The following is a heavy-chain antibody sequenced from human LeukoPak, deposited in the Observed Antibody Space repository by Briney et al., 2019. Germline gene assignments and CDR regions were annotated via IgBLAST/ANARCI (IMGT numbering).Heavy chain of an antibody. D-gene: IGHD4-17*01. Sequence: GGSLRLSCAASGFTFSSYSMNWVRQAPGKGLEWVSSISSSSSYIYYADSVKGRFTISRDNAKNSLYLQMNSLRAEDTAVYYCARDGYGDYSFDYWGQRTLVTVSS. V-gene: IGHV3-21*01. J-gene: IGHJ4*02. CDR1: GFTFSSYS. CDR3: ARDGYGDYSFDY. CDR2: ISSSSSYI.